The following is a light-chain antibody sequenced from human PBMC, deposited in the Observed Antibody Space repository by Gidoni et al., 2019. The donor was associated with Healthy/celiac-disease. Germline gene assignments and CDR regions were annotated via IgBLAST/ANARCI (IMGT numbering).Light chain of an antibody. CDR2: RNN. J-gene: IGLJ2*01. CDR1: SSNIGSNY. Sequence: QSVLPQPPSASGTPGQRVTISCSGSSSNIGSNYVYWYQQLPGTAPKLLIYRNNQRPSGVPDRFFGSKSGTSASLAISGLRSEDEADYYCAAWDDSLSGVVFGGGTKLTVL. V-gene: IGLV1-47*01. CDR3: AAWDDSLSGVV.